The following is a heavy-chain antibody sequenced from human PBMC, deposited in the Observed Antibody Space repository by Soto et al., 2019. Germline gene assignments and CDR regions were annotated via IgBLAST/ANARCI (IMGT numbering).Heavy chain of an antibody. V-gene: IGHV4-34*01. D-gene: IGHD6-19*01. J-gene: IGHJ4*02. CDR3: ARGLWLVTH. Sequence: SETLSLTCAVYGGSFSGYYWSWIRQPPGKGLEWIGEINHSGSTNYNPSLKSRVTISVDTSKNQFSLKLSSVTAADTAVYYCARGLWLVTHWGQGTLVTVSS. CDR2: INHSGST. CDR1: GGSFSGYY.